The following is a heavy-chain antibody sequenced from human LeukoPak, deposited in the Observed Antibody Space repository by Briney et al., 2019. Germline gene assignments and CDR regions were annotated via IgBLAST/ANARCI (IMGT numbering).Heavy chain of an antibody. D-gene: IGHD6-19*01. V-gene: IGHV4-59*02. CDR3: ARDYSGYSSGWFDP. CDR2: IYYSGST. J-gene: IGHJ5*02. CDR1: GFTVSSNY. Sequence: PGGSLRLSCAASGFTVSSNYMSWVRQAPGKGLEWIGYIYYSGSTNYNPSLKSRDTISVDTSKNQCSLKLSSVTAAETAVYYCARDYSGYSSGWFDPWGQGTLVTVSS.